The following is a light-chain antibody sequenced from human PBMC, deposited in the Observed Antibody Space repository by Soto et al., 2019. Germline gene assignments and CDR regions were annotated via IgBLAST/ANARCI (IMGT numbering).Light chain of an antibody. Sequence: EIVLTQSPGTLSLSPGERATLSCRASQSVSSSYLAWYQQKPGQAPRLLIYGASSRATGIPDRFNGSGSGTDCTLTISRLEPEDFAVYYCQQYGSSPPYTFGQVTKLEIK. V-gene: IGKV3-20*01. CDR1: QSVSSSY. CDR2: GAS. J-gene: IGKJ2*01. CDR3: QQYGSSPPYT.